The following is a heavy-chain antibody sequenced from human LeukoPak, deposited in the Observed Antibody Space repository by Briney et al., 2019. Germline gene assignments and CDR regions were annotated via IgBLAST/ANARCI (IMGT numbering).Heavy chain of an antibody. Sequence: SETLSLTCTVSGGSIGSDYWTWIRQPPGEALEWIGDIYHTGITNYNPSLKSRVTISVDTSKNQFSLRLNSVTAADTALYYCARDEPRGAWVYWGQGALVTVSS. J-gene: IGHJ4*02. CDR3: ARDEPRGAWVY. D-gene: IGHD1-14*01. CDR1: GGSIGSDY. V-gene: IGHV4-59*01. CDR2: IYHTGIT.